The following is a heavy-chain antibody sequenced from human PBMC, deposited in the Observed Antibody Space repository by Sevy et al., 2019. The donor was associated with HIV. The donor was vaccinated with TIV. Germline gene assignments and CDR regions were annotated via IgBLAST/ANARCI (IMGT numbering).Heavy chain of an antibody. D-gene: IGHD1-26*01. CDR1: DFTFSIYA. J-gene: IGHJ6*02. V-gene: IGHV3-23*01. CDR2: ISGSGGST. CDR3: AKGGVGATYYYYTMDV. Sequence: GGSLRLSCAASDFTFSIYAMTWVRQAPGKGLEWVSAISGSGGSTYYADSVKGRFTISRDNSKNTLYLQMNSLRAEDTAVYYCAKGGVGATYYYYTMDVWGQGTTVTVSS.